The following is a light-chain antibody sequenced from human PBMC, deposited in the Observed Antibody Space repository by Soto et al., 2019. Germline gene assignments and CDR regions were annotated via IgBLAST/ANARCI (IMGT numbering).Light chain of an antibody. CDR1: SSNIGAGYD. V-gene: IGLV1-40*01. CDR2: DNI. J-gene: IGLJ3*02. CDR3: QSYDSSLSGYWV. Sequence: QSVLTQPPSVSGAPGQRVTISCTGNSSNIGAGYDVQWYQQLPGTAPKLLIYDNINRPSGVPDRFSGSKSGTSASLAITGLQAEDEADYYCQSYDSSLSGYWVFGGGTKLTVL.